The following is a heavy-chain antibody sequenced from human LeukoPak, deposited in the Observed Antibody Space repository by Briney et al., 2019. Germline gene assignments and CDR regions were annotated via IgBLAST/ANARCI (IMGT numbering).Heavy chain of an antibody. V-gene: IGHV4-4*07. D-gene: IGHD3-10*01. Sequence: PPETLSLTCTVSGVSISSYYWSWIRQPPGKGLEWIGRIYTSRSNNYNPSLKSRVTMSVDTSKNKFSLKLSSVTAADTAVYYCATDEGSSGSYYFDYWGQGTLVTVSS. CDR1: GVSISSYY. J-gene: IGHJ4*02. CDR2: IYTSRSN. CDR3: ATDEGSSGSYYFDY.